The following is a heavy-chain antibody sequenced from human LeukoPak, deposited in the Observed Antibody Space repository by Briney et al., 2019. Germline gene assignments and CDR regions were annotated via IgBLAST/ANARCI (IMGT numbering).Heavy chain of an antibody. CDR1: GFTFSSYS. D-gene: IGHD6-19*01. J-gene: IGHJ4*02. Sequence: GGSLRLSCAASGFTFSSYSMNWVRQAPGKGLEWVSSISSSSYIYYADSVKGRFTISRDNAKNSLYLQMNSLRAEDTAVYYCARDQEDSSGWYGFDYWGQGTLVTVSS. CDR3: ARDQEDSSGWYGFDY. V-gene: IGHV3-21*01. CDR2: ISSSSYI.